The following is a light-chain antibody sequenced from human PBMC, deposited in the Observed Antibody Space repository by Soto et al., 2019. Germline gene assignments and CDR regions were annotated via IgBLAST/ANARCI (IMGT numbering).Light chain of an antibody. CDR1: QSITNC. CDR3: QQHNPYSPYT. V-gene: IGKV1-5*03. Sequence: DIQMTQSPSTLSASVGDRVTITCRASQSITNCLAWYQQKSGKAPKLLIFDASSLRSGVPSRFSGSGSGTEFTLTISSLQPEDFATYYCQQHNPYSPYTFGQGTKLEIK. CDR2: DAS. J-gene: IGKJ2*01.